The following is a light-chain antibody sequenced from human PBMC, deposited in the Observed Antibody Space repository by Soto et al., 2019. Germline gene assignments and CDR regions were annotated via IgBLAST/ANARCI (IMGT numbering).Light chain of an antibody. Sequence: DMQMTQSPSSVSASVGDRVTITYRASQDIRNELAWYQHKPGRAPQRLIYVASTLQSGVPSRFSGSASGTEFTLTISSLQPEDFATYYCLQHHNYPPLTFGGGTKVEIK. CDR3: LQHHNYPPLT. CDR2: VAS. CDR1: QDIRNE. J-gene: IGKJ4*01. V-gene: IGKV1-17*01.